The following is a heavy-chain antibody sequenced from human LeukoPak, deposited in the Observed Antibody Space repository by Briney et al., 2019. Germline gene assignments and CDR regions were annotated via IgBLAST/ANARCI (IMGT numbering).Heavy chain of an antibody. CDR2: IYYSGST. J-gene: IGHJ2*01. Sequence: PSETLSLTCTVSGDSISSGDYYWSWIRQPPGTGLEWIGYIYYSGSTYYNPSLKSRVTISVDTSKNQFSLKLNSVTAADTAVYYCAREVPWVWNFDLWGRGTLVTVSS. CDR1: GDSISSGDYY. CDR3: AREVPWVWNFDL. V-gene: IGHV4-30-4*01. D-gene: IGHD1-26*01.